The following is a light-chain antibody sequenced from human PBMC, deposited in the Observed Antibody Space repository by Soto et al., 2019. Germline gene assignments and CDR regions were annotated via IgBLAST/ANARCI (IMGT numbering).Light chain of an antibody. J-gene: IGKJ2*01. CDR2: GAS. Sequence: EIVLTQSPGTLSLSPGERATLSCRASQSVSSSYLAWYQQKPSQAPRLLIYGASSRATGIPDRFSGSGSGTDFTLTISRLEPEDFAVYYCQQYGSSPPDTFGQGTKVDIK. V-gene: IGKV3-20*01. CDR1: QSVSSSY. CDR3: QQYGSSPPDT.